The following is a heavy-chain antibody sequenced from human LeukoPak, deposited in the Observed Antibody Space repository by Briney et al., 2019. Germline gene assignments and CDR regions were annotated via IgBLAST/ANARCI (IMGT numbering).Heavy chain of an antibody. J-gene: IGHJ4*02. CDR1: GFTFSSYA. CDR3: AKDHIAAPWEAYYFDY. CDR2: ISGSGGST. V-gene: IGHV3-23*01. D-gene: IGHD6-13*01. Sequence: GGSLRLSCAASGFTFSSYAMSWVRQAPGKGLEWVSAISGSGGSTYYADSVKGRFTISRDNSKNTLYLQMNSLRAEDTAVYYCAKDHIAAPWEAYYFDYWGQGTLVTVSS.